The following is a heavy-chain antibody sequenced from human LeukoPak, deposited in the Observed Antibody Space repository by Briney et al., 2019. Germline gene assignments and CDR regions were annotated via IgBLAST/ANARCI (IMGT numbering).Heavy chain of an antibody. CDR3: ARVLLLGAAEDY. Sequence: PGGSLRLSCAASGFTFSNYGIHWVRQAPGKGLEWVAVVSYDGTSQYYGDSVKGRVTISRDNSKNTLYLQMNSLRAEDTAVYYCARVLLLGAAEDYWGQGTLVTVSS. D-gene: IGHD6-25*01. V-gene: IGHV3-30*03. CDR2: VSYDGTSQ. CDR1: GFTFSNYG. J-gene: IGHJ4*02.